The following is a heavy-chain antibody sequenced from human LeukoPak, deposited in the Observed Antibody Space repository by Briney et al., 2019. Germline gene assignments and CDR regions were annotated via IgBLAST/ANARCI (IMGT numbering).Heavy chain of an antibody. Sequence: GGSLRLSCAVSGFSVRDNYINWFRQTPGGGLECFSVLYSGGAAYYADSVKGRFTISRDTSKNTLSLQMNSLRVEDTALYYCARGTFSPQGNYFGHWGQGTRVTVSS. CDR1: GFSVRDNY. D-gene: IGHD3-10*01. V-gene: IGHV3-53*01. J-gene: IGHJ4*02. CDR2: LYSGGAA. CDR3: ARGTFSPQGNYFGH.